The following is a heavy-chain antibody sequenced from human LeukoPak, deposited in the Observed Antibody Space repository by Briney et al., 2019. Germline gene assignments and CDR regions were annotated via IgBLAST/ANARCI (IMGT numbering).Heavy chain of an antibody. J-gene: IGHJ2*01. CDR2: INHSGST. Sequence: PSETLSLTCAVYGGSFSGYYWSWIRQPPGKGLEWIGEINHSGSTNYNPSLKSRVTISVDTSKNQFSLKLSSVTAADPAVYYCARDLAPYYYDSSGYSSVGWYFDLWGRGTLVTVSS. D-gene: IGHD3-22*01. V-gene: IGHV4-34*09. CDR1: GGSFSGYY. CDR3: ARDLAPYYYDSSGYSSVGWYFDL.